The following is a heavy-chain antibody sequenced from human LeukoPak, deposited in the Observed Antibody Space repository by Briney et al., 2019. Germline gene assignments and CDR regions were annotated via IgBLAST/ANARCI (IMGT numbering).Heavy chain of an antibody. CDR1: GYTFTSYG. D-gene: IGHD3-3*01. CDR3: ARDRSEGTYYDFWSGYTANNWFDP. Sequence: ASVKVSCKASGYTFTSYGISWVRQAPGQGLAWMGWISAYNGNTNYAQKLQGRVTMTTDTSTSTAYMELRSLRSDDTAVYYCARDRSEGTYYDFWSGYTANNWFDPWGQGTLVTVSS. V-gene: IGHV1-18*01. J-gene: IGHJ5*02. CDR2: ISAYNGNT.